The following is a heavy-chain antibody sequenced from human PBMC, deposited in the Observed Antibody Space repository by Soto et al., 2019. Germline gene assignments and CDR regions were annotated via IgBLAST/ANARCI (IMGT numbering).Heavy chain of an antibody. CDR1: GFTFSSYS. CDR3: ARDGAPGIMKYYYDSSGYLDAFDI. J-gene: IGHJ3*02. CDR2: ISSSSSYI. D-gene: IGHD3-22*01. V-gene: IGHV3-21*01. Sequence: EVQLVESGGGLVKPGGSLRLSCAASGFTFSSYSMNWVRQAPGKGLEWVSSISSSSSYIYYADSVKGRFTISRDNAKNSLYLQMNSLRAEDTAVYYCARDGAPGIMKYYYDSSGYLDAFDIWGQGTMVTVSS.